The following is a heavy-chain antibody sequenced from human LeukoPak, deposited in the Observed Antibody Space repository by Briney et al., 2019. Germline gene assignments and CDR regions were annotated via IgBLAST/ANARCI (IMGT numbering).Heavy chain of an antibody. CDR3: ARGDGYNSNPDY. V-gene: IGHV4-31*03. Sequence: SQTLSLTCTVSGGSISSGGYYWSWIRQHPGKGLEWIGYIYYSGSAYYNPSLKSRVTISVDTSKNQFSLKLSSVTAADTAVYYCARGDGYNSNPDYWGQGTLVTVSS. D-gene: IGHD5-24*01. CDR2: IYYSGSA. J-gene: IGHJ4*02. CDR1: GGSISSGGYY.